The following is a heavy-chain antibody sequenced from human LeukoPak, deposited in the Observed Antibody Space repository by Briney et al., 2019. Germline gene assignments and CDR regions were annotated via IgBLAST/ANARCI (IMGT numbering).Heavy chain of an antibody. D-gene: IGHD2-2*01. CDR2: MKPNSGNT. J-gene: IGHJ5*02. CDR1: GYTFTNYD. CDR3: ARSVLSPAASDWFDP. V-gene: IGHV1-8*01. Sequence: ASVKVSCKASGYTFTNYDINRVRQASRQGLEWMGYMKPNSGNTGYAQKFQGRVTITRDTSISTAYMELSSLTSEDTAGYYCARSVLSPAASDWFDPWGREPGSPSPQ.